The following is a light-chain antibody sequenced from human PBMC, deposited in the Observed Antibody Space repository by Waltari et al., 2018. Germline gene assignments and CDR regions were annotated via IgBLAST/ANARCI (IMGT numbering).Light chain of an antibody. J-gene: IGKJ2*01. CDR1: QGDNRN. CDR2: GVS. V-gene: IGKV3D-15*01. CDR3: QLSIQWPYT. Sequence: IVMTQSPATLSLSPGDRATLSCRASQGDNRNLAWYQQKPGQPPRLLIYGVSSRATDIPDRFTGSGTGMEFTLTISSLEPEDVGIYHCQLSIQWPYTFGQGTRVEIK.